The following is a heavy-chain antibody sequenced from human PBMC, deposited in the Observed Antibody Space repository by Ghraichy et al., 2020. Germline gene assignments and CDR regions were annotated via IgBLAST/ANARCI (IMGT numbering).Heavy chain of an antibody. CDR3: ARENSPVAALSFDY. CDR1: GFTFSQYT. D-gene: IGHD2-15*01. Sequence: GESLNISCATSGFTFSQYTVHWVRQAPGEGAEWLAGSNENYADSVKGRFTLSRDSSKNTLYLQMSSLRVEDTAVYFCARENSPVAALSFDYWGQGTLITVSS. V-gene: IGHV3-33*01. J-gene: IGHJ4*02. CDR2: SNE.